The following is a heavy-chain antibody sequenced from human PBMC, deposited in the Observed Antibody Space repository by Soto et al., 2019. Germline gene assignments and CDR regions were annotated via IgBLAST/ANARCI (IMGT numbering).Heavy chain of an antibody. D-gene: IGHD6-13*01. CDR1: GGTFSSYT. CDR3: EKGTGIAAAAEFDY. CDR2: IIPILGIA. J-gene: IGHJ4*02. V-gene: IGHV1-69*02. Sequence: SVKVSCKASGGTFSSYTISWVRQAPGQGLEWMGRIIPILGIANYAQKFQGRVTITADKSTSTAYMELSSLRSEDTAVYYCEKGTGIAAAAEFDYWGQGTLVTVSS.